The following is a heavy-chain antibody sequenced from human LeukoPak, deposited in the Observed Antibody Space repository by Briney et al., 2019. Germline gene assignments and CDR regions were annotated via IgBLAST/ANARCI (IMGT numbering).Heavy chain of an antibody. J-gene: IGHJ4*02. V-gene: IGHV1-69*13. CDR2: IIPISGTA. D-gene: IGHD2-8*01. CDR3: ARERGYCTNGVCLLDY. CDR1: GGTFSSYA. Sequence: ASVKVSCKASGGTFSSYAISWVRQAPGQGLEWMGGIIPISGTANYAQKFQGRVTITADESTSTAYMELSSLRSEDTAVYYCARERGYCTNGVCLLDYWGQGTLVTVSS.